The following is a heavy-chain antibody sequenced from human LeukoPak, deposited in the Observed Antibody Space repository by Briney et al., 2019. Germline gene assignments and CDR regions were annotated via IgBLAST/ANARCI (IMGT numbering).Heavy chain of an antibody. Sequence: IPGGSLRLSCAASGFTFSSYSMNWVRQAPGKGLEWVSSISSSSGYIYYADSVKGRFTISRDNAKNSLYLQMNSLRAEDTAVYYCARDAITMVRGVIGWFDPWGQGTLVTVSS. D-gene: IGHD3-10*01. J-gene: IGHJ5*02. V-gene: IGHV3-21*01. CDR1: GFTFSSYS. CDR2: ISSSSGYI. CDR3: ARDAITMVRGVIGWFDP.